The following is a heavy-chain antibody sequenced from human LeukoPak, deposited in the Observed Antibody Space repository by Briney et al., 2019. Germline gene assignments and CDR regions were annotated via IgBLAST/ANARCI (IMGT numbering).Heavy chain of an antibody. D-gene: IGHD3-16*02. CDR1: GGSFSGYY. CDR2: IYHSGST. V-gene: IGHV4-34*01. J-gene: IGHJ4*02. CDR3: ARVPDYDYIWGSYRYHRYFDY. Sequence: SETLSLTCAVYGGSFSGYYWSWIRQPPGRGLEWIGEIYHSGSTNYNPSLKSRVTISVDTSKNQFSLKLTSVTAADTAVYYCARVPDYDYIWGSYRYHRYFDYWGQGTLVTVSS.